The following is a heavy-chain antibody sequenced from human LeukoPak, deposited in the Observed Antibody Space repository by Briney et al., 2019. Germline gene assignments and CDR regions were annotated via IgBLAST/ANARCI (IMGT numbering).Heavy chain of an antibody. Sequence: PGGSLRLSCAASGFTFSSYSMNWVRQAPGKGLEWVSSISSSSSDIYYADSVKGRFTISRDNAKNSLYLQMNSLRAEDTAVYYCASTGYSSGWYCLNWGQGTLVTVSS. CDR1: GFTFSSYS. CDR2: ISSSSSDI. CDR3: ASTGYSSGWYCLN. D-gene: IGHD6-19*01. V-gene: IGHV3-21*01. J-gene: IGHJ4*02.